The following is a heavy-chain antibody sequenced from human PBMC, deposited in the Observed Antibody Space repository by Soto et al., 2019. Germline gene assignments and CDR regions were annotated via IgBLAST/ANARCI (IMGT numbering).Heavy chain of an antibody. CDR3: ARAKVGATTGYYYYGMEV. Sequence: ASVKVSCKASGYTFTSYYMHWVRQAPGQGLEWMGIINPSGGSTSYAQKFQGRVTMTRDTSTSTVYMELSSLRSEDTAVYYCARAKVGATTGYYYYGMEVWGQGTTVTLS. CDR1: GYTFTSYY. CDR2: INPSGGST. V-gene: IGHV1-46*01. J-gene: IGHJ6*01. D-gene: IGHD1-26*01.